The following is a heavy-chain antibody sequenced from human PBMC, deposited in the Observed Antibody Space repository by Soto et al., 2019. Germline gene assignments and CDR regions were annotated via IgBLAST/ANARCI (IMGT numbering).Heavy chain of an antibody. J-gene: IGHJ4*02. Sequence: QVQLQQWGAGLLKPSETLSLTCAVSGGSFSGYYWSWIRQPPGKGLEWIGEINHSGSTNYNPSLKSRVTISVDTSKNQVSLKRSSVTAADTAVYYCSRRESASFGEVDYWGQGTLVTVSS. CDR2: INHSGST. D-gene: IGHD3-10*01. CDR3: SRRESASFGEVDY. V-gene: IGHV4-34*01. CDR1: GGSFSGYY.